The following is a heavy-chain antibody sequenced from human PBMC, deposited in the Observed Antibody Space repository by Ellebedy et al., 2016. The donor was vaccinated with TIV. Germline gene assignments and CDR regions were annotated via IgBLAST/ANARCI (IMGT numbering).Heavy chain of an antibody. CDR1: GFTFGDYA. V-gene: IGHV3-49*04. CDR3: TRESVGRFREYYFDY. D-gene: IGHD3-10*01. Sequence: GEFLKISCTASGFTFGDYAMSWVRQAPGKGLEWVGFIRSKAYGGTTEYAASVKGRFTISRDDSKSIAYLQMNSLKTEDTAVYYCTRESVGRFREYYFDYWGQGTLVTVSS. J-gene: IGHJ4*02. CDR2: IRSKAYGGTT.